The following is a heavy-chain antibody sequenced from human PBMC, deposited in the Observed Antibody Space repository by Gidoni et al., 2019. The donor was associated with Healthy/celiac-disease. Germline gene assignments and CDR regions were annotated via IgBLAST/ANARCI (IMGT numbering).Heavy chain of an antibody. Sequence: QVQLQQWGAGLLKPSETLSLTCAVYGGSFSGYYWSWIRQPPGKGLEWIGEINHSGSTNYNPSLKSRVTISVDTSKNQFSLKLSSVTAADTAVYYCARGFDPYGSGSYYWYGMDVWGQGTTVTVSS. J-gene: IGHJ6*02. CDR2: INHSGST. CDR1: GGSFSGYY. V-gene: IGHV4-34*01. CDR3: ARGFDPYGSGSYYWYGMDV. D-gene: IGHD3-10*01.